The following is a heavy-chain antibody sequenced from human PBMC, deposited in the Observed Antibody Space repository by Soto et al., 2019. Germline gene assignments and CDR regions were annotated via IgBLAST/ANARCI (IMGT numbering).Heavy chain of an antibody. CDR1: GGTFSSYT. CDR2: IIPIFGTA. CDR3: ARGNHRWLQLWYFDL. D-gene: IGHD5-12*01. J-gene: IGHJ2*01. Sequence: QVQLVQSGAEVKKPGSSVTVSCKASGGTFSSYTISWVRQAPGQGLEWMGGIIPIFGTANYAQKFQGRVTITADESTSTSYMELSSLRSEDTAVYYCARGNHRWLQLWYFDLLVRGTLVTVSS. V-gene: IGHV1-69*12.